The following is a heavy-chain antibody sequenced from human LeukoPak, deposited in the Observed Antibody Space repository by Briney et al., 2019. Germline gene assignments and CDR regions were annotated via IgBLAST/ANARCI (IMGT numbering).Heavy chain of an antibody. CDR3: AKVASLCTSTSCVRGGFDS. V-gene: IGHV3-23*01. CDR1: GFTFDNYA. CDR2: LSGSGGNT. Sequence: GGSLRLSCAASGFTFDNYAMSWVRQAPGQGLEWVSALSGSGGNTYYADSVKGRFTISRDNSRNTLYLQMNSLRAEDTAGYYCAKVASLCTSTSCVRGGFDSWGQGTLVTVSS. J-gene: IGHJ4*02. D-gene: IGHD2-2*01.